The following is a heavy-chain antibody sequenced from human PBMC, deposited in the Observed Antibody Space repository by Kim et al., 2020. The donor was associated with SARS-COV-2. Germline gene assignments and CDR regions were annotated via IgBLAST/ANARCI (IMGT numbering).Heavy chain of an antibody. V-gene: IGHV1-69*13. J-gene: IGHJ5*02. CDR2: IIPIFGTA. CDR1: GGTFSSYA. D-gene: IGHD6-13*01. Sequence: SVKVSCKASGGTFSSYAISWVRQAPGQGLEWMGGIIPIFGTANYAQKFQGRVTITADESTSTAYMELSSLRSEDTAVYYCARDLFDSSTTPNWFDPWGQGTLVTVSS. CDR3: ARDLFDSSTTPNWFDP.